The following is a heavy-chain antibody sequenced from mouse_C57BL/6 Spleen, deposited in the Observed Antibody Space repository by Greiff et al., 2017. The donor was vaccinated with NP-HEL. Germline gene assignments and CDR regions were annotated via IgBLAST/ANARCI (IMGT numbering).Heavy chain of an antibody. D-gene: IGHD2-4*01. CDR1: GYTFTDYE. Sequence: VQLQESGAELVRPGASVTLSCKASGYTFTDYEMHWVKQTPVHGLEWIGAIDPETGGTAYNQKFKGKAILTADKSSSTAYMELRSLTSEDSAVYYCTRDYDEAMDYWGQGTSVTVSS. CDR2: IDPETGGT. J-gene: IGHJ4*01. CDR3: TRDYDEAMDY. V-gene: IGHV1-15*01.